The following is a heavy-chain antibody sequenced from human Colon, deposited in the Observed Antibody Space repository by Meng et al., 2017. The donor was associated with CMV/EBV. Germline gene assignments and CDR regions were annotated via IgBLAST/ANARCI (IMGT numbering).Heavy chain of an antibody. CDR3: ARGDCDGGGCVKLWVFDY. Sequence: GGSLRLSCAASGFTFSTSHMHWDRQAPGKGLEWVAYISSRSEYIYYADSVKGRFTISRDNAKKSLSLQMNNLRAEDTAVYYCARGDCDGGGCVKLWVFDYWGLGTLVTVSS. J-gene: IGHJ4*02. V-gene: IGHV3-21*01. D-gene: IGHD2-21*01. CDR2: ISSRSEYI. CDR1: GFTFSTSH.